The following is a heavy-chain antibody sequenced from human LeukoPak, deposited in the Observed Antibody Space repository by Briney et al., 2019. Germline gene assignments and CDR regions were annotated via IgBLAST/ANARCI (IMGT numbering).Heavy chain of an antibody. CDR2: ISGSGGSS. CDR1: GFTFSSYV. J-gene: IGHJ4*02. V-gene: IGHV3-23*01. D-gene: IGHD4-23*01. CDR3: AKKAGNDYGGRSFDH. Sequence: GGSLRLSYAASGFTFSSYVMSWVRQAPGKGLEWVSAISGSGGSSDYADSVKGRFTNSRDNSKNTLYLQMNSLRAEDTAIYYCAKKAGNDYGGRSFDHWGQGTLVTVSS.